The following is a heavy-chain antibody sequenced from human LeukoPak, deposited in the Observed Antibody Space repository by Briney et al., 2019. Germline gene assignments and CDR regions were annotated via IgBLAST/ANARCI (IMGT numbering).Heavy chain of an antibody. Sequence: SETLSLTCTVSGGSISSTTYYWAWIRQPPGKGLEWIGYIHYSGSTNYNPSLKSRVTISVDTSKNQFSLKLSSVTAADTAVYYCARDPSGSYYRDWGQGTLVTVSS. J-gene: IGHJ4*02. CDR2: IHYSGST. CDR1: GGSISSTTYY. V-gene: IGHV4-61*01. D-gene: IGHD1-26*01. CDR3: ARDPSGSYYRD.